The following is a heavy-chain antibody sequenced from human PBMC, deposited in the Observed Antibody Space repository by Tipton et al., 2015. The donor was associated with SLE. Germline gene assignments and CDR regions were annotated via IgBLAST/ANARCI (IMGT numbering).Heavy chain of an antibody. CDR1: GGSISSNIYY. V-gene: IGHV4-39*07. CDR2: FYYSGST. J-gene: IGHJ4*02. D-gene: IGHD6-6*01. CDR3: ARGTIASRPGYFDN. Sequence: TLSLTCTVSGGSISSNIYYWGWIRQPPRKGLEWIGSFYYSGSTYYKPSLKSRVTISVDTPKNQFFLQLTSVTATDTAVYFCARGTIASRPGYFDNWGQGTLVTVSS.